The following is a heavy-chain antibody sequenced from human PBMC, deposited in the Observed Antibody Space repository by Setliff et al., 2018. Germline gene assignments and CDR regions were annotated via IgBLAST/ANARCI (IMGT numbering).Heavy chain of an antibody. Sequence: SETLSLTCTVSGYSISSGYYWGWIRQPPGKGLEWIGNMYHSGSVYYNPSLKSRVTISVDTSKNQFSLKLSSVTAADTAVYYCARDPVVAVAAMSDAFDIWGQGTMVTVSS. CDR3: ARDPVVAVAAMSDAFDI. CDR2: MYHSGSV. D-gene: IGHD2-15*01. J-gene: IGHJ3*02. V-gene: IGHV4-38-2*02. CDR1: GYSISSGYY.